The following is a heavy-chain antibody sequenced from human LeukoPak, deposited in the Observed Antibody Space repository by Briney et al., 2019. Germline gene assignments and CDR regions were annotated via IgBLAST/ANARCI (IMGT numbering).Heavy chain of an antibody. V-gene: IGHV3-30-3*01. CDR3: ARRYDGFDY. CDR1: GFTFSSYA. Sequence: GGSLRLSCAASGFTFSSYAIHWVRQAPGKGLEWVAVISYDGSNKYYADSVKGRFSIFRDNSKNTLYLQMNSLRADDTAVYYCARRYDGFDYWGQGTLVTVSS. D-gene: IGHD3-3*01. J-gene: IGHJ4*02. CDR2: ISYDGSNK.